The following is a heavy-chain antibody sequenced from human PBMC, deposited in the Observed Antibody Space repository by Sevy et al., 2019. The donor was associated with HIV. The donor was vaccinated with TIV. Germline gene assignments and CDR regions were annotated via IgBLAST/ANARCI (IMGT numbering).Heavy chain of an antibody. CDR3: AGDRGWYYYRAGSPEEYYRMDV. J-gene: IGHJ6*02. CDR2: ISYDGGNK. Sequence: GGSLRLSCAASGFTFSRYTMNWVRQAPGKGLEWVAVISYDGGNKYYADSVKGRFTISRDNSKNTLYLQMNSLRAEDTAVYYCAGDRGWYYYRAGSPEEYYRMDVWGQGTTVTVSS. D-gene: IGHD3-10*01. CDR1: GFTFSRYT. V-gene: IGHV3-30-3*01.